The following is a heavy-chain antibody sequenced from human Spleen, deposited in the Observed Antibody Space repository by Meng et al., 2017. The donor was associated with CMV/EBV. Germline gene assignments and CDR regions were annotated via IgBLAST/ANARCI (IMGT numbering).Heavy chain of an antibody. D-gene: IGHD5-18*01. CDR3: ARDVDTASFDY. V-gene: IGHV4-59*01. J-gene: IGHJ4*02. Sequence: SETLSLTCTVSGGSITTNYWSWIRQPPGKGLEWIGYIYYTGSTHYNPSLKSRVTISVDTSKKQFSLNLSSVTAADTAVYYCARDVDTASFDYWGQGTLVTVSS. CDR1: GGSITTNY. CDR2: IYYTGST.